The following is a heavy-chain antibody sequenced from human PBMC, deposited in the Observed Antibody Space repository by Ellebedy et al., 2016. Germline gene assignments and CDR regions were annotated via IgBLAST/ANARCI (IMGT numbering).Heavy chain of an antibody. CDR2: ISKNADTT. CDR1: GFTFSTYA. D-gene: IGHD6-25*01. J-gene: IGHJ5*02. Sequence: GGSLRLSCAASGFTFSTYAMSWVRQAPGKGLEWVSVISKNADTTHYADSVKGRFTISRDNPKNTLYLQMNSLRAEDTAVYYCAKDGAQTSGREKSVSWGQGTLVTVSS. V-gene: IGHV3-23*01. CDR3: AKDGAQTSGREKSVS.